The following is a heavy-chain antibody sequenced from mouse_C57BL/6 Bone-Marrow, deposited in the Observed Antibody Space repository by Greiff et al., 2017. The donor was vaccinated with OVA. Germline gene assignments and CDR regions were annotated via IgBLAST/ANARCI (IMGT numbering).Heavy chain of an antibody. V-gene: IGHV1-20*01. Sequence: EVQLQQSGPELVKPGDSVKISCKASGYSFTGYFMNWVMQSHGKSLEWIGRINPYNGDTFYNQKFKGKATLTVDKSSSTAHMELRSLTSEDSAVYYCAREVGSSPAWFAYWGQGTLVTVSA. CDR3: AREVGSSPAWFAY. CDR1: GYSFTGYF. J-gene: IGHJ3*01. CDR2: INPYNGDT. D-gene: IGHD1-1*01.